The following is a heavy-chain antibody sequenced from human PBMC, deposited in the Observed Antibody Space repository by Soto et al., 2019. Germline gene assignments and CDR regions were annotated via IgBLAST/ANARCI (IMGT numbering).Heavy chain of an antibody. CDR1: GFPFGNYP. V-gene: IGHV3-23*01. CDR2: ISSSGDRT. Sequence: EVQLLESGGGLVQPGGSLRLSCAASGFPFGNYPMGWVRQAPGKGLEWVTHISSSGDRTFYPDSVKGRFTISRDNSKNTLYLQMNSLGVEDTAVCHCAQEEWRGGAYNYWGQGTLVTVSS. J-gene: IGHJ4*02. D-gene: IGHD3-3*01. CDR3: AQEEWRGGAYNY.